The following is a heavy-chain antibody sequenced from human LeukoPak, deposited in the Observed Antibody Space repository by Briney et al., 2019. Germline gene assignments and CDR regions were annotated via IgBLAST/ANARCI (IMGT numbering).Heavy chain of an antibody. D-gene: IGHD3-10*01. J-gene: IGHJ4*02. V-gene: IGHV1-46*01. CDR1: GYTFTSYY. Sequence: ASVKVSCKASGYTFTSYYMHWVRQAPGQGLEWMGIINPSGGSTSYAQKFQGGVTMTRDTSTSTVYTELSSLRSEDTAVYYCAREITMVRGVMRYFDYWGQGTLVTVSS. CDR3: AREITMVRGVMRYFDY. CDR2: INPSGGST.